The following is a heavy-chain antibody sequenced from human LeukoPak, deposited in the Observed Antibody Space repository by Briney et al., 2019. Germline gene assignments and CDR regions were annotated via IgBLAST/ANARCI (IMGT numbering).Heavy chain of an antibody. J-gene: IGHJ4*02. CDR2: IKQDGSEK. Sequence: GGSLRLSCAASGFTSSNYWMSWVRQAPRKGLEWVANIKQDGSEKYYVDSVKGRFTISRDNAKNSLYLQMNSLRAEDTAVYYCARDRGSIGWYEFGYWGQGTLVTVSS. CDR3: ARDRGSIGWYEFGY. CDR1: GFTSSNYW. V-gene: IGHV3-7*01. D-gene: IGHD6-19*01.